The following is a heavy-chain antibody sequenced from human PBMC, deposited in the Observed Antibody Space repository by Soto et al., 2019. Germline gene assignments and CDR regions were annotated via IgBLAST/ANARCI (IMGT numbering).Heavy chain of an antibody. V-gene: IGHV1-18*01. CDR2: ISGYNDDT. J-gene: IGHJ5*02. CDR3: ARALNPVSNWFDP. Sequence: GASVKVSCKAFGYTFTSYGINWVRQAPGQGLEWMGWISGYNDDTNYAQKFQGRFTMTIDTSTSTAYMELRSLTSDDTAVYYCARALNPVSNWFDPWGQGTLVTVS. CDR1: GYTFTSYG.